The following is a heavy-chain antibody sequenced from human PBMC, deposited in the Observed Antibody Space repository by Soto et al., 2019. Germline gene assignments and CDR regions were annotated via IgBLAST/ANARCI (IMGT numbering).Heavy chain of an antibody. Sequence: ASVKVSCKASGYTFTSYGISWVRQAPGQGLEWMGWISAYNGNTNYAQKLQGRVTMTTDASTSTAYMELRSLRSDDTAVYYCARVRITIFGVVIAQPSSGMDVWGQGTTVTVSS. J-gene: IGHJ6*02. CDR1: GYTFTSYG. V-gene: IGHV1-18*04. CDR3: ARVRITIFGVVIAQPSSGMDV. D-gene: IGHD3-3*01. CDR2: ISAYNGNT.